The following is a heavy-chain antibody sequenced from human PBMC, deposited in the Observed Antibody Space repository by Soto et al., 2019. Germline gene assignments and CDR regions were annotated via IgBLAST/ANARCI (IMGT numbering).Heavy chain of an antibody. J-gene: IGHJ4*02. Sequence: QVQLVQSGAEVKKPRASVKVSCKASGYTLTSYGISWARQAPEQGLEWMGWISAYNGNTKHAQKLQAKVTMTTVASTNTAYSEPRSLSSDDTAVYYSAREPNYFDYWGERTPVTVSS. CDR2: ISAYNGNT. V-gene: IGHV1-18*01. CDR1: GYTLTSYG. CDR3: AREPNYFDY.